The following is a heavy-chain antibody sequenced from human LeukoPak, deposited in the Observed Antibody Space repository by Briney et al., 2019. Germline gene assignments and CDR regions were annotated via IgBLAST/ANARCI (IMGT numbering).Heavy chain of an antibody. D-gene: IGHD6-19*01. Sequence: SETLSLTCTVSGGSISSYYWSWIRQPPGKGLEWIGYIYYSGSTNYNPSLKSRLTISVDTSKNQFSLNLSSVTAADTAVYYCARRRYTSGWYWYFDLWGRGTLVTVSS. CDR1: GGSISSYY. J-gene: IGHJ2*01. CDR2: IYYSGST. CDR3: ARRRYTSGWYWYFDL. V-gene: IGHV4-59*08.